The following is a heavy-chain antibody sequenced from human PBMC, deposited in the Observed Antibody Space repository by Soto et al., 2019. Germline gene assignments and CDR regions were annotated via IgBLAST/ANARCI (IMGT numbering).Heavy chain of an antibody. CDR2: IKEDGGEQ. J-gene: IGHJ5*02. Sequence: PGGSLRLSCVASGFSFGGYWMSWVRQAPGQGPEWVASIKEDGGEQHYVDSVKGRFTISRANTENSLFLQMNNLRVEDSAIYYCAITTSTVSYWFDPWGPGTQVTVSS. CDR1: GFSFGGYW. V-gene: IGHV3-7*03. CDR3: AITTSTVSYWFDP. D-gene: IGHD4-4*01.